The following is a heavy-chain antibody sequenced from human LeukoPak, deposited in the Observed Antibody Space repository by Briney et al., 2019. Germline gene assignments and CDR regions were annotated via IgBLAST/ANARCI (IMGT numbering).Heavy chain of an antibody. Sequence: GGSLRLSCVASGFTFNEYEMNWVRQAPGKGLEWLSYISRSGNTRYYGNSVKGRFTVSRDNAKNSLSLQVNSLRAEDTAVYYCARDKLDGYGNLWGQGTLVTVAS. V-gene: IGHV3-48*03. CDR2: ISRSGNTR. D-gene: IGHD5-24*01. CDR3: ARDKLDGYGNL. J-gene: IGHJ5*02. CDR1: GFTFNEYE.